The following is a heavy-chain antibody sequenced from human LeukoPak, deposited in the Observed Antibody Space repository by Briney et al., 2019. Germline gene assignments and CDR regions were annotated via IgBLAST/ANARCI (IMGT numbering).Heavy chain of an antibody. V-gene: IGHV3-48*01. Sequence: QPGGSLRLSCAASGFTFSSYSMNWVRQAPGKGLEWVSYITGSSSTIYYADSVKGRFTISRDNAKNSLYLQMNSLRAEDTAVYYCAVSFTPGGPVDYWGQGTLVTVSS. CDR2: ITGSSSTI. CDR1: GFTFSSYS. CDR3: AVSFTPGGPVDY. J-gene: IGHJ4*02. D-gene: IGHD3-16*01.